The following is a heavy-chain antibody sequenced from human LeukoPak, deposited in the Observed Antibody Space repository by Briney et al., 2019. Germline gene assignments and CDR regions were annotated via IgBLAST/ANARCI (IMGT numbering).Heavy chain of an antibody. CDR3: ARHSYYYGSGSYQPLGLVWSNKYYFDY. J-gene: IGHJ4*02. Sequence: SETLSLTCTVSGGSISSYYWSWIRQPAGKGLEWIGRIYTSGSTNYNPSLKSRVTMSVDTSKNQFSLKLSSVTAADTAVYYCARHSYYYGSGSYQPLGLVWSNKYYFDYWGQGTLVTVSS. D-gene: IGHD3-10*01. CDR1: GGSISSYY. CDR2: IYTSGST. V-gene: IGHV4-4*07.